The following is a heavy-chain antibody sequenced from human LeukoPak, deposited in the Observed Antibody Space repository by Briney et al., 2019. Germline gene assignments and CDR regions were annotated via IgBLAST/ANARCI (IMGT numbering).Heavy chain of an antibody. V-gene: IGHV1-18*01. J-gene: IGHJ4*02. Sequence: ASVKVSCKASGYTFTSYGISWVRQAPGQGLERMGWISTYNGNTNYAQKIQGRVTMTTDTSTSTAYMELRSLRSDDTAVYYCARGPYCSGDTCYSQYFDYWGQGTLVTVSS. CDR2: ISTYNGNT. D-gene: IGHD2-15*01. CDR1: GYTFTSYG. CDR3: ARGPYCSGDTCYSQYFDY.